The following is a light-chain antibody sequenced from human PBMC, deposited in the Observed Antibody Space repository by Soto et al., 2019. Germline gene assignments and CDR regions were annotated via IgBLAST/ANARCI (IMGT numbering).Light chain of an antibody. CDR3: SSYTGSSTLCHG. CDR1: SSDVGGYNY. CDR2: DVS. J-gene: IGLJ1*01. Sequence: QSALTQPASVSGSPGQSITISCTGTSSDVGGYNYVSWYQQHPGKAPNLMIYDVSNRPSGVSNRFSGSKSGNTASLTISGLQAEDEADYYCSSYTGSSTLCHGFGPGTKVTVL. V-gene: IGLV2-14*01.